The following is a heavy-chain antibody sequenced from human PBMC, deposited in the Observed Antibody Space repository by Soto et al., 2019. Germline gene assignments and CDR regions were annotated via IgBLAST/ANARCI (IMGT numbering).Heavy chain of an antibody. Sequence: SETLSLTCTVSGGSISSFYWSWIRQPAGKGLEWIGRIYSGGRNNYNPSLKSRVTMSVDTSKNQFSLKLSSVTAADTAVYYCARDLGFPMNWFDPWGQGTLVTVSS. CDR3: ARDLGFPMNWFDP. V-gene: IGHV4-4*07. CDR1: GGSISSFY. J-gene: IGHJ5*02. CDR2: IYSGGRN.